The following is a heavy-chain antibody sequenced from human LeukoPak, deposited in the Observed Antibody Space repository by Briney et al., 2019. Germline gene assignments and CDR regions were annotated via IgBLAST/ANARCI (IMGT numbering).Heavy chain of an antibody. D-gene: IGHD6-6*01. CDR1: GFTFSSYS. Sequence: GGSLRLSCAASGFTFSSYSMTWVRQSPGKGLEWVSSIISSSTYIYYADSVKGRFTISRDNTKNSMFLQMESLRAEDTATYYCARLYSSSSGLRASDYWGQGTLVTVSS. CDR3: ARLYSSSSGLRASDY. J-gene: IGHJ4*02. V-gene: IGHV3-21*01. CDR2: IISSSTYI.